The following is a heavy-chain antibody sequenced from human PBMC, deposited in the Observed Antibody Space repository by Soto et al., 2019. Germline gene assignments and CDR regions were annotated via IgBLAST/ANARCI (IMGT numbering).Heavy chain of an antibody. CDR1: GGSISSDNW. CDR2: VFHTGST. V-gene: IGHV4-4*02. Sequence: SETLSLTCAVSGGSISSDNWWTWVRQPPGKGLEWLGEVFHTGSTTYNPSLKNRVTISLDKSKNQFSLKLTSVTAADTAVYYCARDMGYYYGSGSYYNIDWFDPWGQGTLVTVS. CDR3: ARDMGYYYGSGSYYNIDWFDP. D-gene: IGHD3-10*01. J-gene: IGHJ5*02.